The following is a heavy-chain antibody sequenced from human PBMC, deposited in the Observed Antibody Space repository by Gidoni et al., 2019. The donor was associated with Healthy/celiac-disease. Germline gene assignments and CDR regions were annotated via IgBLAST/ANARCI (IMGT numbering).Heavy chain of an antibody. Sequence: QVQLQESGPGLVKPSPTLSLTCPVSGGSISSGSYYWSWLRQPAGKGLEWIGRIYTRGSTNYNPSLKSRVTISVDTSKNQFALKLSSVTAADTAVYYCASIKYYDFWSGYSGMDVWGQGTTVTVSS. CDR1: GGSISSGSYY. CDR2: IYTRGST. J-gene: IGHJ6*02. V-gene: IGHV4-61*02. CDR3: ASIKYYDFWSGYSGMDV. D-gene: IGHD3-3*01.